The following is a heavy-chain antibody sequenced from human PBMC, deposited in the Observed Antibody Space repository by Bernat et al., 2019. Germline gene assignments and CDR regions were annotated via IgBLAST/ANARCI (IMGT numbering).Heavy chain of an antibody. D-gene: IGHD6-19*01. J-gene: IGHJ6*02. CDR1: GFIFSSYG. V-gene: IGHV3-33*01. CDR2: IWYEGSNK. CDR3: ARSTERAVAIEYYYYYYGMDV. Sequence: QVQLVESGGGVVQPGRSLRLSCAASGFIFSSYGMHWVRQAPGKGLEWVAGIWYEGSNKYYADSGKGRFTISRDSSKNTLYMKMNSLRAEDTAVYYCARSTERAVAIEYYYYYYGMDVWGQGTTVTVSS.